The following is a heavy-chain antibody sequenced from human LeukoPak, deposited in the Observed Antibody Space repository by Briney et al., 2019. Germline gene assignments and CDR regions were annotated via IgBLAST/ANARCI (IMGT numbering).Heavy chain of an antibody. V-gene: IGHV1-3*01. Sequence: ASVKVSCKASGYIFTNFAIHWVRQAPGQSLEWMGWINPGNGNTKYSQKFRDRVTMTRDTSASTAYMELSSLRSEDRAVYYCAKDRDRRTNTCYDLDYWGQGTLVTVSS. J-gene: IGHJ4*02. D-gene: IGHD2-2*01. CDR2: INPGNGNT. CDR3: AKDRDRRTNTCYDLDY. CDR1: GYIFTNFA.